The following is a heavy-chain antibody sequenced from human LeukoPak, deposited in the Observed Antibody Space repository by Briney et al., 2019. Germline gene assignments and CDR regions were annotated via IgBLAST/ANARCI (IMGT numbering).Heavy chain of an antibody. D-gene: IGHD4-17*01. Sequence: GGSLRLSCAASGFTISSYWMSWVRQAPGKGLEWVASIKQDGSERYYVDSVKGRFTISRDNVKNSLCLQMNSLRAEDTAVYYCASAGTSYGDQFFDYWGQGTLVTVSS. CDR2: IKQDGSER. CDR1: GFTISSYW. CDR3: ASAGTSYGDQFFDY. J-gene: IGHJ4*02. V-gene: IGHV3-7*01.